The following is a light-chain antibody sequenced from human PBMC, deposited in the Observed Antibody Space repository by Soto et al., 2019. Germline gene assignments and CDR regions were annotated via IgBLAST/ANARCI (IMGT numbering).Light chain of an antibody. J-gene: IGKJ3*01. CDR1: QGMSNY. CDR2: AAS. Sequence: DIQLTQSASFLSASVGDRVTITCRASQGMSNYLAWYQQKPGKAPKLLIYAASTLESGVPSRFSGSGSGTEFTLTVTSLQPEDFATYYCQQLNSYPRTFGPGTKVDIK. CDR3: QQLNSYPRT. V-gene: IGKV1-9*01.